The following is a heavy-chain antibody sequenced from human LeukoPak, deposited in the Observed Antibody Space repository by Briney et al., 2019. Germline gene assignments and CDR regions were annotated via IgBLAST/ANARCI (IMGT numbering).Heavy chain of an antibody. CDR2: SNPNSGAT. D-gene: IGHD3-10*01. J-gene: IGHJ4*02. CDR1: GYTFTGYY. Sequence: AASVKVSCKASGYTFTGYYMHWVRQAPGQGLEWMGWSNPNSGATNYAQKFQGRGTMTSDTSISTVYMELSRLTSGDTAMYYCARYGSGNYAFDYWGQGTLVTVSS. V-gene: IGHV1-2*02. CDR3: ARYGSGNYAFDY.